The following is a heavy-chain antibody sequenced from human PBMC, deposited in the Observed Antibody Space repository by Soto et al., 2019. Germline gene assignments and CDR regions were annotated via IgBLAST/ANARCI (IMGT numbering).Heavy chain of an antibody. V-gene: IGHV4-59*01. D-gene: IGHD2-2*01. CDR1: GFSISSYY. J-gene: IGHJ5*02. Sequence: SETLSLTCTFSGFSISSYYWSLIRQPPGKGLEWIGYIYYSGSTNYNPSLKSRVTISVDTSKNQFSLKLSSVTAADTAVYYCARMESVVPAAAGWFDPWGQGTLVTVSS. CDR3: ARMESVVPAAAGWFDP. CDR2: IYYSGST.